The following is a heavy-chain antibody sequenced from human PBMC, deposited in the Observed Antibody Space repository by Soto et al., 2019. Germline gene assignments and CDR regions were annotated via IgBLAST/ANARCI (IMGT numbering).Heavy chain of an antibody. Sequence: SETLSLTCTVSGGSISSGGYYWSWIRQHPGKGLEWIGYIYYSGSTYYNPSLKSRVTISVDTSKNQFSLKLSSVTAADTAVYYCARGSNSGYDWGSSTWFDPWGQGTLVTVSS. V-gene: IGHV4-31*03. CDR1: GGSISSGGYY. CDR3: ARGSNSGYDWGSSTWFDP. J-gene: IGHJ5*02. D-gene: IGHD5-12*01. CDR2: IYYSGST.